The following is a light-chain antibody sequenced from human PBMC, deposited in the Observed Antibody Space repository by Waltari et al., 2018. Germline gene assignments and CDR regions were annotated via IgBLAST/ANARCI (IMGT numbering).Light chain of an antibody. CDR3: AAWDDSLSGWV. V-gene: IGLV1-47*01. J-gene: IGLJ3*02. CDR1: RCNIGSTS. Sequence: QSVLTPPPSASGTPGQRVTISCSVSRCNIGSTSVGWYQQLPGTAPKLLIYRNNQRPSGVPDRFSGSKSGTSASLAISGLRSEDEADYYCAAWDDSLSGWVFGGGTKLTVL. CDR2: RNN.